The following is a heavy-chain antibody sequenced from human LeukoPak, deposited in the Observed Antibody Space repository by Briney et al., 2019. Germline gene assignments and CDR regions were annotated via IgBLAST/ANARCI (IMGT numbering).Heavy chain of an antibody. CDR2: ISGSGGST. CDR3: AKDLRQWLVVENWFDP. CDR1: GFTFSSYA. Sequence: GGSLRLSCAASGFTFSSYATSWVRQAPGKGLEWVSAISGSGGSTYYADSVKGRFTISRDNSKNTLCLQMNSLRAEDTAVYYCAKDLRQWLVVENWFDPWGQGTLVTVSS. J-gene: IGHJ5*02. V-gene: IGHV3-23*01. D-gene: IGHD6-19*01.